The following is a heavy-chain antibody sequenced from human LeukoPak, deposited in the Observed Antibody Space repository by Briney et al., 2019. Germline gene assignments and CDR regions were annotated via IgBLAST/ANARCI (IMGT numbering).Heavy chain of an antibody. CDR2: IYNSEST. CDR1: GGSLSVSN. CDR3: ARGGFSGGILRYFDL. V-gene: IGHV4-34*01. D-gene: IGHD2-15*01. J-gene: IGHJ2*01. Sequence: PSEPLSLTCAVYGGSLSVSNWSWIRRPPGGGVEGIGEIYNSESTIYNPSLKGRVTISVDTSKNQFSLKLRSVTASDTAVYYCARGGFSGGILRYFDLGGRGILVTVSS.